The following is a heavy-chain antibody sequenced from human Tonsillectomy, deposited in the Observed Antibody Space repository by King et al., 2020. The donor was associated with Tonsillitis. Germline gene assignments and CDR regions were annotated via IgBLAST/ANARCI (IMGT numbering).Heavy chain of an antibody. J-gene: IGHJ4*02. V-gene: IGHV3-74*01. CDR3: AREITIFGVVIDYQIDY. Sequence: VQLVESGGGLVQPGGSLRLSCAASGFTFSSYWMHWVRQAPGKGLVWVSRINSDGSSTSYADSVKGRFTISRDNAKNTLYLQMNSLGAEDTAVYYCAREITIFGVVIDYQIDYWGQGTLVTVSS. CDR1: GFTFSSYW. D-gene: IGHD3-3*01. CDR2: INSDGSST.